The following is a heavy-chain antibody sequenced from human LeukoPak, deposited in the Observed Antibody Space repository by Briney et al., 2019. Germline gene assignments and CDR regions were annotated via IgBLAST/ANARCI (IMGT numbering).Heavy chain of an antibody. CDR1: GFTFSSYV. J-gene: IGHJ4*02. Sequence: PGGSLRLSCAASGFTFSSYVMHWVRQAPGKGLEWVAVISYDGSNKYYADSVKGRFTISRDNSKNTLYLQMNSLRAEDTAVYYCAKDAGTIPAAEWHELDYRGQGTLVTVSS. V-gene: IGHV3-30-3*01. CDR3: AKDAGTIPAAEWHELDY. CDR2: ISYDGSNK. D-gene: IGHD2-2*01.